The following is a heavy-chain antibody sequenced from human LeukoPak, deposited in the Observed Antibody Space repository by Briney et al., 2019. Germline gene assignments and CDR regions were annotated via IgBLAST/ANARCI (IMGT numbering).Heavy chain of an antibody. V-gene: IGHV1-2*04. CDR2: INPSSGGT. CDR1: GYTFTSYA. J-gene: IGHJ4*02. Sequence: ASVKVSCKASGYTFTSYAMNWVRQAPGQGLEWMGWINPSSGGTNYAQKFQGWVTMTRDTSISTAYMELSRLRSDDTAVYYCARGPAGWHYSDYWGQGTLVTVSS. CDR3: ARGPAGWHYSDY. D-gene: IGHD6-19*01.